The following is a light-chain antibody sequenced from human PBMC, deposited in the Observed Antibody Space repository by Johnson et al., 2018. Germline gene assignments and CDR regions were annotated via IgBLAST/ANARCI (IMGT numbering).Light chain of an antibody. CDR1: SSNIGNNY. CDR3: GTWDSSLSAGNV. CDR2: ENN. Sequence: QSVLTQPPSVSAAPGQKVTISCSGSSSNIGNNYVSWYQQLPGTAPELLIYENNKRPSGIPDRFSGSKSGTSATLGITGLQTGDEADYYCGTWDSSLSAGNVFGTGTKVPVL. J-gene: IGLJ1*01. V-gene: IGLV1-51*02.